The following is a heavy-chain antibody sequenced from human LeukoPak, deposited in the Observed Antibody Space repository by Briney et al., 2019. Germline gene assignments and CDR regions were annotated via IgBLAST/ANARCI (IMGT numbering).Heavy chain of an antibody. CDR1: GFTFSSYS. V-gene: IGHV3-21*01. J-gene: IGHJ4*02. CDR2: ISSSSSYI. D-gene: IGHD4-11*01. CDR3: ARGHSNYGDYFDY. Sequence: PGGSLRLSCAASGFTFSSYSMNWVRQAPGKGLEWVSSISSSSSYIYYADSVKGRFTISRDNAKNSLYLQMNSLRDEDTAVYYCARGHSNYGDYFDYWGQGTLVTVSS.